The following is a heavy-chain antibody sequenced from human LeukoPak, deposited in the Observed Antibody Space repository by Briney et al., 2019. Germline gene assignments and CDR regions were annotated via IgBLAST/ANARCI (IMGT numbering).Heavy chain of an antibody. Sequence: SETLSLTCAVYGGSFSGYYWSWIRQPPGKGLEWIGEINHSGSTNYNPSLKSRVTISVDTSKNQFSLKLSSVTAEDTAVYSCARAPWFDPWGQGTLVTVSS. CDR1: GGSFSGYY. CDR3: ARAPWFDP. J-gene: IGHJ5*02. V-gene: IGHV4-34*01. CDR2: INHSGST.